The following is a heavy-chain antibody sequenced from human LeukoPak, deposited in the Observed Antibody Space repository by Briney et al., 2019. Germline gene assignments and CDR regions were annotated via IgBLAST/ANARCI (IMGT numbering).Heavy chain of an antibody. CDR1: GYSFTSYW. D-gene: IGHD6-6*01. Sequence: EESLKISCKGSGYSFTSYWIGWVRQKPGKGLEWMGIIYPGDSDTRYSPSFQGQVTISADKSISTAYLQWSSLKASDTAMYYCARHRQSLKGWFDLWGRGTLVTVSS. CDR3: ARHRQSLKGWFDL. CDR2: IYPGDSDT. J-gene: IGHJ2*01. V-gene: IGHV5-51*01.